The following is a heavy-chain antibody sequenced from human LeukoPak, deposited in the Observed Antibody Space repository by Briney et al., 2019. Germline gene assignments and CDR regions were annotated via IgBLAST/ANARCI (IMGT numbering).Heavy chain of an antibody. D-gene: IGHD3-22*01. J-gene: IGHJ1*01. CDR3: ARRRYYDGSGYLE. V-gene: IGHV4-39*01. CDR2: IYYSGST. CDR1: GGSISSSSYY. Sequence: SETLSLTCTVSGGSISSSSYYWGWIRQPPGKGLEWIGSIYYSGSTYYNPSLKSRVTISVDTSKNQFSLKLSSVTAADTVVYYCARRRYYDGSGYLEWGQGTLLSVSS.